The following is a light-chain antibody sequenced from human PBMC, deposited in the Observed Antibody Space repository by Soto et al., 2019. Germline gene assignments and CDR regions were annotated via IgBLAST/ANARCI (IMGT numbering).Light chain of an antibody. CDR3: HQRSNWPPDT. J-gene: IGKJ5*01. CDR2: LAS. CDR1: QAVNTR. V-gene: IGKV3-11*01. Sequence: EIVLTQSPATLSSFPGDRVTLSCRASQAVNTRLAWYQHRPGQAPRLLIYLASNRAAGVPARFSGSGSGTDFTLTISDVEPEDFAVYYCHQRSNWPPDTFGQGTRL.